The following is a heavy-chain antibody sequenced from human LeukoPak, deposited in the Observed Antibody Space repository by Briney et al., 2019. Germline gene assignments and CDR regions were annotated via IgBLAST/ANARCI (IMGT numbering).Heavy chain of an antibody. CDR1: GYTFSGYY. D-gene: IGHD2-2*01. CDR3: AGLIPIVGSSTRLNWFDP. J-gene: IGHJ5*02. Sequence: GASVKVSCKASGYTFSGYYVHWVRQAPGHGLEWMGWINPNTGGTTYAQKFQGRVTMTRDTSISTAYMELSRLRSDDTAVYYCAGLIPIVGSSTRLNWFDPWGQGTLVTVSS. CDR2: INPNTGGT. V-gene: IGHV1-2*02.